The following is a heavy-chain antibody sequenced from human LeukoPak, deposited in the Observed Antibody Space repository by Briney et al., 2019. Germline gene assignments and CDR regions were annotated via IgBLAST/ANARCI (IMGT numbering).Heavy chain of an antibody. D-gene: IGHD3-16*01. V-gene: IGHV3-21*04. J-gene: IGHJ4*02. CDR1: GFTFSSYT. CDR3: ASTWGSGYRFGY. CDR2: ISSSSSNI. Sequence: GGSLRLSCAASGFTFSSYTMNWVRQAPGKGLEWVSSISSSSSNIYYADSVKGRFTISRDNAKNSLYLQMTSLRAEDTAVYYCASTWGSGYRFGYWGQGTLVTVSS.